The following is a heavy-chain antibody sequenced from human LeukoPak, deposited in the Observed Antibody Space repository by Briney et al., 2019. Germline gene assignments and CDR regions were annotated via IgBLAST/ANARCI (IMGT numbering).Heavy chain of an antibody. CDR3: ASGYYESSGYYYYFDY. CDR1: GGTFSSYT. CDR2: IIPILGIA. D-gene: IGHD3-22*01. V-gene: IGHV1-69*02. Sequence: SVKVSCKASGGTFSSYTISWVRQAPGQGLEWMGRIIPILGIANYAQKFQGRVTITEEKSASTAYMELSSVRSEDTAVYYCASGYYESSGYYYYFDYWGQGTLVTVSS. J-gene: IGHJ4*02.